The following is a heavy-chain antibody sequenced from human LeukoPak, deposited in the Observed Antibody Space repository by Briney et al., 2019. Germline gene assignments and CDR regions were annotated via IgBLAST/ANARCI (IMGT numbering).Heavy chain of an antibody. CDR1: GYTLSELS. Sequence: ASVKVSCRVSGYTLSELSMHWVRQAPGKGLEWMGIIYPADSDTKYSPSFQGQVTISADKSTSTAYLQWSGLKASDTAMYYCVRHLSDITSCPNYWGPGTLVTVAS. V-gene: IGHV5-51*01. CDR3: VRHLSDITSCPNY. D-gene: IGHD2-2*01. J-gene: IGHJ4*02. CDR2: IYPADSDT.